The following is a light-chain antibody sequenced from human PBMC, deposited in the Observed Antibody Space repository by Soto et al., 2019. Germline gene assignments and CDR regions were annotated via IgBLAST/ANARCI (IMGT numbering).Light chain of an antibody. CDR3: HQRSNWLT. CDR2: DAS. V-gene: IGKV3-11*01. Sequence: EIVLTQSPATLSLSPGERATLSCRASQYVSRYLAWYQQKPGQAPRLLMYDASNRATGIPARFSGRGSGTDFTLTIISLEPEDFAVYYCHQRSNWLTFGGGTKVEMK. CDR1: QYVSRY. J-gene: IGKJ4*01.